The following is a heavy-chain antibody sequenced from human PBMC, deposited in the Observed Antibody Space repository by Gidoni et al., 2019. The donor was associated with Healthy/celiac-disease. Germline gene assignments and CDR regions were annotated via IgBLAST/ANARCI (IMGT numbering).Heavy chain of an antibody. CDR2: IYYSGST. J-gene: IGHJ6*02. Sequence: LEWIGSIYYSGSTYYNPSLKSRVTISVDTSKNQFSLKLSSVTAADTAVYYCARRAGIAAAGTLGYYYGMDVWGQGTTVTVSS. CDR3: ARRAGIAAAGTLGYYYGMDV. D-gene: IGHD6-13*01. V-gene: IGHV4-39*01.